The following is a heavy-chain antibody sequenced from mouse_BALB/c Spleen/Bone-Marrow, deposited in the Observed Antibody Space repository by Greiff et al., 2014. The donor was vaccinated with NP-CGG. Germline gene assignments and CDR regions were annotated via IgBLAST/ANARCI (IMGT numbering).Heavy chain of an antibody. CDR3: TRSGTLGSMDY. V-gene: IGHV5-17*02. CDR2: ISSGSSTI. D-gene: IGHD3-3*01. Sequence: EVHLVESGGGLVQPGGSRKLSCAASGFTFSSFGMHWVRQAPEKGLEWVAYISSGSSTIYYADTMKGRFTISRDNPENTLFLQMASLRSEDTAMYYCTRSGTLGSMDYWGQGTSVTVSS. J-gene: IGHJ4*01. CDR1: GFTFSSFG.